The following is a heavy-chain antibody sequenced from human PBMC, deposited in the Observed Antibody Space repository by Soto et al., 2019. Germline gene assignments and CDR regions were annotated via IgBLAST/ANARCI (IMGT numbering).Heavy chain of an antibody. CDR1: GGSISSGGYY. D-gene: IGHD2-15*01. CDR2: IYYSGST. Sequence: PSETLSLTCTVSGGSISSGGYYWSWIRQHPGKGLEWIGYIYYSGSTYYNPSLKSRVTISVDTSKNQFSLKLSSVTAADTAVYYCAREGSTHNGFDYWGQGTLVTVSS. CDR3: AREGSTHNGFDY. J-gene: IGHJ4*02. V-gene: IGHV4-31*03.